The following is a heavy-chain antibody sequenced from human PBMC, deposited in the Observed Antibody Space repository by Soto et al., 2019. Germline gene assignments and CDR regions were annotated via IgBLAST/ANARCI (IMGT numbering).Heavy chain of an antibody. CDR1: GASISNFY. Sequence: PSETLSLTCTVSGASISNFYWRWVRKSAGKGLEWVGRIYATGTTDYNPSLKSRVMMTVDTSKKQFSQKLRSVAAADTAVYYAVRDGPETLRDWFDPWGQGILVTVSS. CDR2: IYATGTT. V-gene: IGHV4-4*07. D-gene: IGHD4-17*01. J-gene: IGHJ5*02. CDR3: VRDGPETLRDWFDP.